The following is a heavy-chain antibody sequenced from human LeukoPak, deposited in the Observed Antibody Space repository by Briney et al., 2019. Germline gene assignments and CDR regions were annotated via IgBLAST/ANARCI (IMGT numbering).Heavy chain of an antibody. V-gene: IGHV3-49*04. J-gene: IGHJ4*02. CDR3: TRDRSPTRRDGYY. D-gene: IGHD5-24*01. CDR1: GFTFGDYA. CDR2: IRGKAYGATT. Sequence: PGRSLRLSCTPSGFTFGDYAMTWVRQAPGKGLEWLGFIRGKAYGATTEYAASVKGRFTISRDDSKSIAYLQMNSLKTEDTAVYYCTRDRSPTRRDGYYWGQGTLVIISS.